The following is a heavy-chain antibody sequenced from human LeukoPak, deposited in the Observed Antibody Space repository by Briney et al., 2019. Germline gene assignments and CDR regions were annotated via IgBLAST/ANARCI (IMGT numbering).Heavy chain of an antibody. V-gene: IGHV4-34*01. CDR3: ARANWSYHYYYYYMDV. J-gene: IGHJ6*03. D-gene: IGHD1-7*01. Sequence: SETLSLTCAVYGGSFSGYYWSWIRQPPGKGLEWIGEINHSGSTNYNPSLKSRVTISVDTSKNQFSLKLSSVTAADTAVYYCARANWSYHYYYYYMDVWGKGTTVTVSS. CDR2: INHSGST. CDR1: GGSFSGYY.